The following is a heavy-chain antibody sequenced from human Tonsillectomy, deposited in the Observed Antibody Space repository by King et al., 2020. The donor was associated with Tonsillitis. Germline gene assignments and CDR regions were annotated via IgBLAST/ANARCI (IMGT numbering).Heavy chain of an antibody. Sequence: MQLQESGPGLVKPSETLSLTCAVSGGSISSGDYSWSWMRQPPGKGLEWIGYFYYSRSTYFNPSLNSRVTISLDTSTNQFSLKLSSVTDTDTAVYSCARRYCSNGVCLDAFDIWGQGTMVTVSS. CDR3: ARRYCSNGVCLDAFDI. CDR2: FYYSRST. V-gene: IGHV4-30-4*07. J-gene: IGHJ3*02. CDR1: GGSISSGDYS. D-gene: IGHD2-8*01.